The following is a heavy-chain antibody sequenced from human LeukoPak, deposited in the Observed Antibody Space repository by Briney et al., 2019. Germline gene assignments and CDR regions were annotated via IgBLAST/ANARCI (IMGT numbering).Heavy chain of an antibody. Sequence: GGSLRLSCAASGFTFSSYSMNWVRQAPGKGLEWVSSISSSSSYIYYADSVKGRFTISRDNAKNSLYLQMNSLRAEDTAVYYCARVITMVRGVKFYGMDVWGQGTTVTVSS. CDR1: GFTFSSYS. D-gene: IGHD3-10*01. CDR3: ARVITMVRGVKFYGMDV. V-gene: IGHV3-21*01. CDR2: ISSSSSYI. J-gene: IGHJ6*02.